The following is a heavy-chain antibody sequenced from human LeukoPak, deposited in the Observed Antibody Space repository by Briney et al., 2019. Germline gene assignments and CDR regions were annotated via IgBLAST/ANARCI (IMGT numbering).Heavy chain of an antibody. J-gene: IGHJ4*02. Sequence: PSETLSLTCTVSGGSISSSSYYWGWIRQPPGKGLEWIGSNYYSGSTYYNPSLKSRVTISVDTSKNQFSLKLSSVTAADTAVYYCARADQPLLYFDYWGQGTLVTVSS. CDR3: ARADQPLLYFDY. V-gene: IGHV4-39*07. CDR2: NYYSGST. D-gene: IGHD2-2*01. CDR1: GGSISSSSYY.